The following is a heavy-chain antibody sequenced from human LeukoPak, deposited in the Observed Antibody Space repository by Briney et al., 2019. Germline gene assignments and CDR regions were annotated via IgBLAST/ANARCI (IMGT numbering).Heavy chain of an antibody. V-gene: IGHV4-34*01. CDR3: ARAEGYCSSTSCSEYFQH. D-gene: IGHD2-2*01. J-gene: IGHJ1*01. CDR1: GGSFSGYY. CDR2: INHSGST. Sequence: SETLSLTXAVYGGSFSGYYWSWIRQPPGKGLEWIGEINHSGSTNYNPSLKSRVTISVDTSKNQFSLKLSSVTAADTAVYYCARAEGYCSSTSCSEYFQHWGQGTLVTVSS.